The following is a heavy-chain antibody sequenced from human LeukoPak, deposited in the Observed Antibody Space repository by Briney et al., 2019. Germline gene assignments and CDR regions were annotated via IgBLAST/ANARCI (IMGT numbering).Heavy chain of an antibody. Sequence: ASVKVSCKASGYTFTSYGISWVRQAPGQGLEWMGWISAYNGNTNYAQKLQGRVTMTTDTSMSTAYMELRSLRSGDTAVYYCAAGGPYYYDSSGRTPFDYWGQGTLVTVSS. CDR2: ISAYNGNT. CDR3: AAGGPYYYDSSGRTPFDY. J-gene: IGHJ4*02. D-gene: IGHD3-22*01. V-gene: IGHV1-18*01. CDR1: GYTFTSYG.